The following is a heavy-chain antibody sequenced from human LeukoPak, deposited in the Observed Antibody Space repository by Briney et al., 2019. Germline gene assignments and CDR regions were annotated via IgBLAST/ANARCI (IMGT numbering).Heavy chain of an antibody. Sequence: PGGSLRLSCAASGFTFSSYAMSWVRQAPGKGLEWVSGISWNSGSIGYADSVKGRFTISRDNAKNSLYLQMNSLRAEDTALYYCAKGAVTTTGAFDIWGQGTMVTVSS. J-gene: IGHJ3*02. CDR3: AKGAVTTTGAFDI. CDR2: ISWNSGSI. CDR1: GFTFSSYA. D-gene: IGHD4-17*01. V-gene: IGHV3-9*01.